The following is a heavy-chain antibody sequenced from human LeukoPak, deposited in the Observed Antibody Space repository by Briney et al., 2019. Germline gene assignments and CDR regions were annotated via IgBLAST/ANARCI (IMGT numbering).Heavy chain of an antibody. CDR2: ISSGGGTI. Sequence: GGSLRLSCAASGFTFSSYSMNWVRQAPGKGLEWVSYISSGGGTIYYADSVKGRFTISRDNAKNSLHLQMNSLRDEDTAVYYCARELLERLRGAFDIWGQGTLVTVSS. J-gene: IGHJ3*02. D-gene: IGHD1-1*01. CDR1: GFTFSSYS. CDR3: ARELLERLRGAFDI. V-gene: IGHV3-48*02.